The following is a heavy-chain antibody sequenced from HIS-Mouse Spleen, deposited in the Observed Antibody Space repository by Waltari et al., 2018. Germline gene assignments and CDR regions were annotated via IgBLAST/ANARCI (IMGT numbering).Heavy chain of an antibody. CDR1: GFTFSSYG. CDR2: TSYDGSNK. Sequence: QVQLVESGGGVVQPGRSLRLSCAASGFTFSSYGMHWVRQAPGKGLEWVAVTSYDGSNKYYADSVKGRFTISRDNSKNTLYLQMNSLRAEDTAVYYCAKDKHHAFDYWGQGTLVTVSS. J-gene: IGHJ4*02. CDR3: AKDKHHAFDY. V-gene: IGHV3-30*18.